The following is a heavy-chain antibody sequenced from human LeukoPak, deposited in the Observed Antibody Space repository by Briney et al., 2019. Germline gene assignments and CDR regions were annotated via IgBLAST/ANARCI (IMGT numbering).Heavy chain of an antibody. CDR2: ISAYNGNT. CDR3: AKSSDVHCSGGSCYVLGGYYYMDV. V-gene: IGHV1-18*01. CDR1: GYTFTSYG. D-gene: IGHD2-15*01. Sequence: ASVKVSCKASGYTFTSYGISWVRQAPGQGLEWMGWISAYNGNTNYAQKLQGRVTMTTDTSTSTAYMELRSLRSDDTAVYYCAKSSDVHCSGGSCYVLGGYYYMDVWGKGTTVTISS. J-gene: IGHJ6*03.